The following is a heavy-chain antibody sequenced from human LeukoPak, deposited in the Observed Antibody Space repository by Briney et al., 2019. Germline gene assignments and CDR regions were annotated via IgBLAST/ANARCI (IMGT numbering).Heavy chain of an antibody. Sequence: GGSLRLSCAASGFTFSSYAMSWVRQARGKGLEWVSAISGSGGSTYYADSVKRRFTTSRDNSKNTLYLQMNSLRAKDTAVYYCAKDPPRHCSSTSCSRFDPWGQGTLVTVSS. V-gene: IGHV3-23*01. J-gene: IGHJ5*02. CDR3: AKDPPRHCSSTSCSRFDP. D-gene: IGHD2-2*01. CDR2: ISGSGGST. CDR1: GFTFSSYA.